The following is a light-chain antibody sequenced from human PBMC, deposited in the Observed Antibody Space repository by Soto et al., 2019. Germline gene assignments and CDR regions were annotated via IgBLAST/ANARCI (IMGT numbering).Light chain of an antibody. CDR1: QSVSSN. J-gene: IGKJ2*01. CDR3: QQYNNWPMYT. V-gene: IGKV3-15*01. CDR2: GAS. Sequence: EIVMTQSPATLSVSPGERATLSCRASQSVSSNFAWSQQKPGQAPRLLIYGASTRATGSPARFSGSGSGTEFTLTISSLQSEDFAVYDCQQYNNWPMYTFGQGTKLEIK.